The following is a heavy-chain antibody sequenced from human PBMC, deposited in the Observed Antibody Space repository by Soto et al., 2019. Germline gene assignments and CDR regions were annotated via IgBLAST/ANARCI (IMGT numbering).Heavy chain of an antibody. CDR3: ARDRSVVVVGATPGEFDP. Sequence: GASVKVSCKASGYTFTSYGISWVRQAPGQGLEWMGWISAYDGKTNYAQKFQGRVTMTTDTSTSTAYMEVRSLRSDETAVYYCARDRSVVVVGATPGEFDPWGQGTLVTVSS. CDR1: GYTFTSYG. D-gene: IGHD2-15*01. CDR2: ISAYDGKT. V-gene: IGHV1-18*04. J-gene: IGHJ5*02.